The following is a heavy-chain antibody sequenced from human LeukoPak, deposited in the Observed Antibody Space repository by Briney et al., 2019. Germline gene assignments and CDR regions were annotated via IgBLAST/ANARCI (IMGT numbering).Heavy chain of an antibody. D-gene: IGHD5-18*01. J-gene: IGHJ4*02. CDR1: GFTFSSYS. Sequence: GGSLRLSCAASGFTFSSYSMNWVRQAPGKGLEWVSSISSSSSYIYYEDSVKGRFTISRDNAKNSLYLQMNSQRAEDTAVYYCARTSLGYSYGFGYWGQGTLVTVSS. V-gene: IGHV3-21*01. CDR2: ISSSSSYI. CDR3: ARTSLGYSYGFGY.